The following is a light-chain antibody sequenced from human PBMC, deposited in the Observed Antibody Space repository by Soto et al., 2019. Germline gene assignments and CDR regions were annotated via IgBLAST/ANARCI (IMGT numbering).Light chain of an antibody. V-gene: IGLV2-14*03. CDR3: NSYSSRSTYVV. J-gene: IGLJ2*01. CDR1: SSDVGDYNY. CDR2: GVS. Sequence: QSALTQPASVSGSPGQSITISCTGTSSDVGDYNYVSWYQQVPGKAPKLIIYGVSDRPSGVSDRFSGSKSGSTASLTISGLQAEDEANYYCNSYSSRSTYVVFGGGTKLTVL.